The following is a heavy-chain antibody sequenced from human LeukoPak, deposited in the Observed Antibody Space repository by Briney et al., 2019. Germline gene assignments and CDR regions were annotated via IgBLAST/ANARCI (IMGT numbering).Heavy chain of an antibody. Sequence: WASLRLSCAAPGFTVSSNYMSWVRQAPGQGLEWRGRIIYILGIANYAQKFQGRVTITADKSTSTAYMELSSLRSEDTAVYYCARDMPFVVVVPAARRVWFDPWGQGTLVTVSS. CDR1: GFTVSSNY. V-gene: IGHV1-69*04. J-gene: IGHJ5*02. D-gene: IGHD2-2*01. CDR3: ARDMPFVVVVPAARRVWFDP. CDR2: IIYILGIA.